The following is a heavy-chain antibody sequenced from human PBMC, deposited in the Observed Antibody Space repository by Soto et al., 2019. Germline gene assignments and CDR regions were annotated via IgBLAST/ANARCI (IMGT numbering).Heavy chain of an antibody. D-gene: IGHD6-13*01. CDR1: GGTFSSYA. V-gene: IGHV1-69*13. CDR3: ARADTGYSSSWFYYYYYGMDV. CDR2: IIPIFGTA. Sequence: SVKVSCKASGGTFSSYAISWVRQAPGQGLEWMGGIIPIFGTANYAQKFQGRVTITADESTSTAYKELSSLRSEDTAVYYCARADTGYSSSWFYYYYYGMDVWGQGTTVTVSS. J-gene: IGHJ6*02.